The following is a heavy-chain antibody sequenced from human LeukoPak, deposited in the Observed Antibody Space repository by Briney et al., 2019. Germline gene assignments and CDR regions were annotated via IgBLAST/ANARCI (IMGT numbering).Heavy chain of an antibody. V-gene: IGHV4-59*01. D-gene: IGHD6-19*01. CDR3: ARDISGHTN. CDR2: IYYSGST. J-gene: IGHJ4*02. Sequence: SETLSLTCTVSGGSISSYYWSWTRQPPGKGLEWIGSIYYSGSTYYNPSLKSRVTISVDTSKNQFSLKLSSVTAADTAVYYCARDISGHTNWGPGTLVTVSS. CDR1: GGSISSYY.